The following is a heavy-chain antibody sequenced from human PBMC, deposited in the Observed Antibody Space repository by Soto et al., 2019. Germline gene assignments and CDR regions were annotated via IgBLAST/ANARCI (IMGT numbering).Heavy chain of an antibody. V-gene: IGHV4-31*03. CDR2: IHHSGNS. J-gene: IGHJ5*01. CDR1: GGSISSGGHH. CDR3: AKAIGIDFSWFDS. Sequence: QVKLQESGPGLVKTSQTLSLTCTVSGGSISSGGHHWSWIRQHPGKGLEWIGYIHHSGNSLYNPSLKSRVPMSVDTSNNHVSLRLTSLTVADTAGYYCAKAIGIDFSWFDSWGQGTLVSVSS. D-gene: IGHD3-3*01.